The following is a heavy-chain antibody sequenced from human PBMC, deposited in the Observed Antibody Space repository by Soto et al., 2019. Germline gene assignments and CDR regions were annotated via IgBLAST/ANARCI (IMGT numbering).Heavy chain of an antibody. CDR3: TRALLKKSPLYSYGYAGYYYGMDV. D-gene: IGHD5-18*01. V-gene: IGHV3-49*03. CDR1: GFTFGDYA. Sequence: PGGSLRLSCTASGFTFGDYAMSWFRQAPGKGLEWVGFIRSKAYGGTTEYAASVKGRFTISRDDSKSIAYLQMNSLKTEDTAVYYCTRALLKKSPLYSYGYAGYYYGMDVWGQGTTVTVSS. J-gene: IGHJ6*02. CDR2: IRSKAYGGTT.